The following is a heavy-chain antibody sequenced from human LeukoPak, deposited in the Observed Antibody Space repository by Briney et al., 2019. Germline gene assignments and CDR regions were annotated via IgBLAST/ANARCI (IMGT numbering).Heavy chain of an antibody. D-gene: IGHD5-12*01. CDR2: IIPIFGTA. V-gene: IGHV1-69*05. Sequence: SVKVSCKASGGTFSSYAISWVRQAPGQGLEWMGGIIPIFGTANYAQKFQGRVTITTDESTSTAYMELSSLRSEDTAVYYCARGRGGYDFPLYYYYYMDVWGQGTTVTVSS. J-gene: IGHJ6*03. CDR3: ARGRGGYDFPLYYYYYMDV. CDR1: GGTFSSYA.